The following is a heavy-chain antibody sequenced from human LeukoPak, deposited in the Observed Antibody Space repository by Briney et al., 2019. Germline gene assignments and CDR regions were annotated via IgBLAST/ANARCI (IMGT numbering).Heavy chain of an antibody. CDR1: GGSISSSSYY. CDR2: IYYSGST. Sequence: PSETLSLTCTVSGGSISSSSYYWGWIRQPPGKGLEWIGSIYYSGSTYYNPSLKSRVTISVDTSKNQFSLNLSSVTAADTAVYYCARLNYDSSGYYQICYFDYWGQGTLVTVSS. D-gene: IGHD3-22*01. CDR3: ARLNYDSSGYYQICYFDY. V-gene: IGHV4-39*01. J-gene: IGHJ4*02.